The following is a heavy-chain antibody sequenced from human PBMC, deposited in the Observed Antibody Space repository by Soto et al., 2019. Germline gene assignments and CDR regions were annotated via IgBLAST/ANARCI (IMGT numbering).Heavy chain of an antibody. Sequence: ASVKVSCKASGYTFTGYYMHWVRQAPGQGLEWMGWINPNSGGTNYAQKFQGRVTMTRDTSISTAYMELGRLRSDDTAVYYCARDIGMVPARWFDPWGQGTLVTVSS. V-gene: IGHV1-2*02. CDR1: GYTFTGYY. CDR2: INPNSGGT. D-gene: IGHD3-10*01. J-gene: IGHJ5*02. CDR3: ARDIGMVPARWFDP.